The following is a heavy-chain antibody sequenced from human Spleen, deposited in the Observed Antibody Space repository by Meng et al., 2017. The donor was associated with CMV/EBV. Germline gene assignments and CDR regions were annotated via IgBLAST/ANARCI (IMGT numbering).Heavy chain of an antibody. J-gene: IGHJ6*02. CDR2: IKSKTDGGTT. Sequence: GESLKISCAASGFTFSSYGMHWVRQAPGKGLEWVGRIKSKTDGGTTDYAAPVKGRFTISRDDSKNTLYLQMNSLKTEDTAVYYCTTRGPPGMDVWGQGTTVTVSS. CDR3: TTRGPPGMDV. CDR1: GFTFSSYG. V-gene: IGHV3-15*01.